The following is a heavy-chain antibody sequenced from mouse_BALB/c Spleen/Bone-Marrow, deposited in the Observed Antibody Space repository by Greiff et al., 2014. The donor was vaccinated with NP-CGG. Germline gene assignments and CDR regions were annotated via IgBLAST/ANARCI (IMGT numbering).Heavy chain of an antibody. CDR2: IDPANGNT. V-gene: IGHV14-3*02. CDR1: GFNIKDTY. CDR3: ASSGNYEGGAMDY. Sequence: EVMLVESGAELVKPGASVKLSCTASGFNIKDTYMHWVKQRPEQGLEWIGRIDPANGNTKYVPTFQGKATITADISSNTAYLQLSSLTSEDTAVYYCASSGNYEGGAMDYWGQGISVTVSS. D-gene: IGHD2-1*01. J-gene: IGHJ4*01.